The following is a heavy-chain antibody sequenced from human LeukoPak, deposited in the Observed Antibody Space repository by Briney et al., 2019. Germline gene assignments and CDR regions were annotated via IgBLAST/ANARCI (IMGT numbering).Heavy chain of an antibody. CDR3: ARHLYCSSXXCXCFDY. J-gene: IGHJ4*02. Sequence: GESLKISCKGSGFSFTTHWIGWVRRMPGKGLEWMGXXXPGDSDTXYXPSFQGQVTISADKSISTAYLQWSTLKASDTAMYFCARHLYCSSXXCXCFDYWGQGTLVSVSS. CDR2: XXPGDSDT. D-gene: IGHD2-2*01. V-gene: IGHV5-51*01. CDR1: GFSFTTHW.